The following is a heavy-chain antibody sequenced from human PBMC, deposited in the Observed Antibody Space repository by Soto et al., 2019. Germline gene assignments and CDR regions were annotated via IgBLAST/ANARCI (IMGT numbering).Heavy chain of an antibody. CDR1: GYTFTSYG. J-gene: IGHJ3*02. V-gene: IGHV1-18*01. CDR2: ISAYNGNT. Sequence: ASVKASCKASGYTFTSYGISWVRQAPGQGLEWMGWISAYNGNTNYAQKLQGRVTMTTDISTSTAYMELRSLRSDDTAVYYCARSVGQPHAFDIWGQGTMVTVSS. D-gene: IGHD1-26*01. CDR3: ARSVGQPHAFDI.